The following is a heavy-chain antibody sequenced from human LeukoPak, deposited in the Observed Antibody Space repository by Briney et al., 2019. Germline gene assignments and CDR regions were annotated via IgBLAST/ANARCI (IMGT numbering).Heavy chain of an antibody. CDR2: IYYSGST. D-gene: IGHD6-19*01. CDR3: ASSSYWLVRWYN. J-gene: IGHJ4*02. V-gene: IGHV4-39*07. Sequence: SGTLSLTCAVSGGSISSSTYYWGWIRQPPGKGLEWIGNIYYSGSTYYNSSLKSRVTISVDTPKNQFSLKLTSVTAADTAVYYCASSSYWLVRWYNWGQGTLVTVSS. CDR1: GGSISSSTYY.